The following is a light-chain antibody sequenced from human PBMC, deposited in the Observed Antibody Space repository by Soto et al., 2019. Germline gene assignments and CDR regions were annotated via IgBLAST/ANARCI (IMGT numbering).Light chain of an antibody. J-gene: IGKJ4*01. CDR1: QSVSSSY. V-gene: IGKV3-20*01. Sequence: EIVLTPSPGTLSLSPGERATLSCRASQSVSSSYLAWYPQKPGQAPRLLIYGASSRATGIPDRFSGSGSGTDLTLTISRLEPEDFAVYYCQQYGSSLLTFGGGTKVEIK. CDR2: GAS. CDR3: QQYGSSLLT.